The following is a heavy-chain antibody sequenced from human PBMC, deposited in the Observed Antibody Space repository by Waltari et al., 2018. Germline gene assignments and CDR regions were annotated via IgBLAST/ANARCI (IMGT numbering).Heavy chain of an antibody. CDR1: GFTVSSNY. D-gene: IGHD6-19*01. CDR3: ARDGPAITSGQNPTHENYYYYYGMDV. CDR2: IYSGGST. Sequence: EVQLVESGGGLVQPGRSLRLSCAASGFTVSSNYMSWVRQAPGKGLEWVPVIYSGGSTYYADSVKGRFTISRDNSKNTLYLQMNSLRAEDTAVYYCARDGPAITSGQNPTHENYYYYYGMDVWGQGTTVTVSS. V-gene: IGHV3-53*01. J-gene: IGHJ6*02.